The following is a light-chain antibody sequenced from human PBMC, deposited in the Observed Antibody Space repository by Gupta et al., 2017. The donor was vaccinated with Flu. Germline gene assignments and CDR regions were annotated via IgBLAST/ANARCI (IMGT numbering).Light chain of an antibody. V-gene: IGKV3-20*01. CDR1: QSVSSNY. Sequence: EIVLTQSPGTLSLSPGERATLSCRASQSVSSNYLAWYQQKPGQAPRLLIYGASSRATGIPGRFSGSGSGTDFTLTISRLEPEDFAVYYCQHYGSSLYSFGQGTKLEIK. J-gene: IGKJ2*03. CDR2: GAS. CDR3: QHYGSSLYS.